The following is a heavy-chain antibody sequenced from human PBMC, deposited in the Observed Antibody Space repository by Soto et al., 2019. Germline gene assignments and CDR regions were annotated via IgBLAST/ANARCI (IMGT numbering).Heavy chain of an antibody. CDR1: VFTFSSYG. CDR2: IWYDGSNK. Sequence: GGSLRLSCAASVFTFSSYGMHWVRQAPGKGLEWVAVIWYDGSNKYYADSVKGRFTISRDNPKNTLYLQMNSLRAEDTAVYYCARDSAMITFGGVIVSYYYYMDVWGKGTTVTVSS. J-gene: IGHJ6*03. CDR3: ARDSAMITFGGVIVSYYYYMDV. D-gene: IGHD3-16*02. V-gene: IGHV3-33*01.